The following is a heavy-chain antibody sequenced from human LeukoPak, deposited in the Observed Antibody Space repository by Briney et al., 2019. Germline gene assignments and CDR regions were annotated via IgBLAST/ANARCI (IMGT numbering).Heavy chain of an antibody. CDR3: ASAASASYFNY. Sequence: GRSLRLSCAASGFTFSSYGMHWVRQAPGKGLEWVAVISYDGGNKYYADSVKGRFTISRDNSKNTLYVQMNSLRADDTAVYFCASAASASYFNYWGQGTPVTVSS. J-gene: IGHJ4*02. D-gene: IGHD3-3*01. CDR2: ISYDGGNK. V-gene: IGHV3-30*03. CDR1: GFTFSSYG.